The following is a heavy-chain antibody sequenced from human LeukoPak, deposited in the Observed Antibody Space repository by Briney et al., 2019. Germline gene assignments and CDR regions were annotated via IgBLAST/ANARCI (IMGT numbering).Heavy chain of an antibody. J-gene: IGHJ4*02. V-gene: IGHV4-61*01. CDR3: ARMAYYYDSDGYSQLDY. Sequence: PSETLSLTCTVSGVSVSGGTYCWTWIRQPPGKGLEWIGNIYTSGSTNYSPSLKSRLTTSLDTSKNQFSLKLSSVTAADTAVYYCARMAYYYDSDGYSQLDYWGQGTLVTVSS. CDR2: IYTSGST. CDR1: GVSVSGGTYC. D-gene: IGHD3-22*01.